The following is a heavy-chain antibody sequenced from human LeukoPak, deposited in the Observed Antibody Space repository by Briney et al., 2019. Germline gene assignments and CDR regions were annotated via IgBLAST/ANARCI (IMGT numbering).Heavy chain of an antibody. CDR1: GFTFNRYA. CDR2: ISGSGGST. D-gene: IGHD3-22*01. CDR3: AKVDSRHYYDTDIDC. J-gene: IGHJ4*02. V-gene: IGHV3-23*01. Sequence: QTGGSLSLSCAASGFTFNRYAMIWVREAPGKGLEWVTSISGSGGSTYYADSVKGRFTISRDNSKNTLYLQMNSLRAEDTAVYYCAKVDSRHYYDTDIDCWGQGTLVTVSS.